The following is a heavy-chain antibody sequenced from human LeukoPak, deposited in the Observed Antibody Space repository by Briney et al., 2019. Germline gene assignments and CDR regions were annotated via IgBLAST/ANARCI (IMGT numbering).Heavy chain of an antibody. J-gene: IGHJ4*02. Sequence: SETLSLTCTVSGVSITTYYWSWVRQPPGKGLEWFGFIYHSGNTNYNPSLKSRVTMSVDTSRSQFSLRLSSVTAADTAVYYCATMTRRGQYYFDNWGQGTLVTVSS. V-gene: IGHV4-4*09. CDR2: IYHSGNT. CDR3: ATMTRRGQYYFDN. D-gene: IGHD3-22*01. CDR1: GVSITTYY.